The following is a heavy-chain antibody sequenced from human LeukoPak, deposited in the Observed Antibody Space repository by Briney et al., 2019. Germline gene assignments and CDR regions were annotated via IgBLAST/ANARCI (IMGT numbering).Heavy chain of an antibody. CDR1: GGSVSRGGYY. V-gene: IGHV4-31*03. CDR3: ATADWESFYFDS. CDR2: TSYSEGT. J-gene: IGHJ4*02. D-gene: IGHD1-26*01. Sequence: PSETLSLTCTVSGGSVSRGGYYWNWIRQHPGKGLEWIGFTSYSEGTYYNPSLMSRITISVDRSQNQFSLEMRDVTAADTAVYFCATADWESFYFDSWGQGVLVAVSS.